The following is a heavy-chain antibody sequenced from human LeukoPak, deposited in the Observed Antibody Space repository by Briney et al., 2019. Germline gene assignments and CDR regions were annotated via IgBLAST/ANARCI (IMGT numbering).Heavy chain of an antibody. J-gene: IGHJ3*02. CDR2: INPSGGST. V-gene: IGHV1-46*01. CDR3: ATHRTTGYCTNGVCFGEAFDI. Sequence: ASVKVSCKASGSGYTFTSYYMHWVRQAPGQGLEWMGIINPSGGSTNYAQKFQGRVTMTRDTSTSTVHMELSSLRSEDTAVYYCATHRTTGYCTNGVCFGEAFDIWGQGTMVTVSS. D-gene: IGHD2-8*01. CDR1: GSGYTFTSYY.